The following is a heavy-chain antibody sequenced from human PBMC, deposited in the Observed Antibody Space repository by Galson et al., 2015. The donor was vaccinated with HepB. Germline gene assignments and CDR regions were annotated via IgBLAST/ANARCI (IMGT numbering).Heavy chain of an antibody. J-gene: IGHJ4*02. V-gene: IGHV3-30*04. D-gene: IGHD3-22*01. CDR1: GFTFSSYA. Sequence: SLRLSCAASGFTFSSYAMHWVRQAPGKGLEWVAVISYDGSNKYYADSVKGRFTISRDNSKNTLYLQMNSLRAEDTAVYYCARARAITMIVVVITPDFDYWGQGTLVTVSS. CDR3: ARARAITMIVVVITPDFDY. CDR2: ISYDGSNK.